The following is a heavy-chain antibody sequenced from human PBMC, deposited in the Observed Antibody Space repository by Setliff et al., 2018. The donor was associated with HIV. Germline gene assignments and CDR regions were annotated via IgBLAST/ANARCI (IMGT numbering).Heavy chain of an antibody. V-gene: IGHV3-7*03. CDR1: GLIFNSYW. CDR2: IKPDGREK. Sequence: LRLSCTGSGLIFNSYWMSWVRQAPGKGLEWVANIKPDGREKNYADSVKGRFTISRDNAKNSLYLQMNSLRAEDTALYYCAKDIKRLSGDYVKVYGMDVWGQGTTVTVSS. D-gene: IGHD4-17*01. CDR3: AKDIKRLSGDYVKVYGMDV. J-gene: IGHJ6*02.